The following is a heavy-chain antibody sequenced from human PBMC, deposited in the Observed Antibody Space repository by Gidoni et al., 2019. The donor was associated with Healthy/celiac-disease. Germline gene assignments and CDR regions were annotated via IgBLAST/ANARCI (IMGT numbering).Heavy chain of an antibody. CDR3: ARDPEGYSYGAYWDLDR. CDR2: ISGSGGSS. J-gene: IGHJ2*01. D-gene: IGHD5-18*01. Sequence: VQLLESGGDLLQPGRSLRRSCSSSGFIFSCYAMSWIRQAPGKGLEWVSTISGSGGSSYYADSVKGRCTISRDNSKNKLYLQMTSLRAEDTAVYYWARDPEGYSYGAYWDLDRWGRGTLVTVSS. V-gene: IGHV3-23*01. CDR1: GFIFSCYA.